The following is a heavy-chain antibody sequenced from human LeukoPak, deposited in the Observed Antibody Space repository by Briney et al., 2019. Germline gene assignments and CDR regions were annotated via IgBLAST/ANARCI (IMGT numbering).Heavy chain of an antibody. CDR3: AKGARGDTVTSIVGLNWFDP. D-gene: IGHD4-17*01. V-gene: IGHV3-30*16. CDR1: GYTFTDYY. CDR2: ISYDGSHK. J-gene: IGHJ5*02. Sequence: SGYTFTDYYLHWVRQAPGQGLEWVAVISYDGSHKYYADSVKGRFSISRDNSKNTLYLQMNSLRADDTAVYYCAKGARGDTVTSIVGLNWFDPWGQGTLVTVSS.